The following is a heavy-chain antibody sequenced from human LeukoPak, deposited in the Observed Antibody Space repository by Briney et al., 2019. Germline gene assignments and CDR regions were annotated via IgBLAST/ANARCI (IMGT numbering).Heavy chain of an antibody. CDR3: ARGRYSSSWYGGFYYYYYMDV. J-gene: IGHJ6*03. CDR1: GYTFTSYD. Sequence: ASVTVSCKASGYTFTSYDINWVRQAAGQGLEWMGWMHPNRGNTGYAEKLQGRVTMTRNTSISTAYMELSSLRSEDTAVYYCARGRYSSSWYGGFYYYYYMDVWGKGTTVTVSS. CDR2: MHPNRGNT. D-gene: IGHD6-13*01. V-gene: IGHV1-8*01.